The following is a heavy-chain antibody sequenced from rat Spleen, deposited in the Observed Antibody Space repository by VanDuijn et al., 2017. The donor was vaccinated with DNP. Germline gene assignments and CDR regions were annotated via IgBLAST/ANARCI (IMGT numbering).Heavy chain of an antibody. CDR1: GFTFSHYD. D-gene: IGHD1-4*01. V-gene: IGHV5S11*01. CDR2: VTSSGGTT. CDR3: ARRVFPAQGGYLDY. Sequence: EVQLVDSGGGLVQPGRSLKLSCAASGFTFSHYDMAWVRQAPTKSLEWVASVTSSGGTTYYRDSVKGRFTISRDNAKSTLYLEMDSLRSEETATYYCARRVFPAQGGYLDYWGQGVMVTVSS. J-gene: IGHJ2*01.